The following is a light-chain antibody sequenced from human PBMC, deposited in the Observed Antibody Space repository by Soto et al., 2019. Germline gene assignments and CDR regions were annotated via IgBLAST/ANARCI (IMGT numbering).Light chain of an antibody. CDR2: KAS. Sequence: DIQMTQSPSTPSSSFGDRVTITCRASQTIDSWLAWYQQRPGKPPNLLIYKASTLASGVPSRFSGSGSGTELTLTINSLQNDDFATYYCQQYHIYSGTFGQGTRVDIK. CDR1: QTIDSW. J-gene: IGKJ1*01. CDR3: QQYHIYSGT. V-gene: IGKV1-5*03.